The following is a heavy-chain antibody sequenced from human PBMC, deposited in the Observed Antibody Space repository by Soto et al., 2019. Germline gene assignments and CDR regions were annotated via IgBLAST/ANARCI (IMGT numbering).Heavy chain of an antibody. CDR3: AAEQSGCFSTCAFDI. J-gene: IGHJ3*02. Sequence: EVQLVESGGGLIQPGGSLRLSCAASGFTVNSNYMTWVRQAPGKGLEWVSIIYSGGSAYYADSVKGRFTISRDNSKNTLYLQMNSLRAEDTAVYYCAAEQSGCFSTCAFDIWGQGTMVTVSS. CDR1: GFTVNSNY. D-gene: IGHD3-3*01. V-gene: IGHV3-53*01. CDR2: IYSGGSA.